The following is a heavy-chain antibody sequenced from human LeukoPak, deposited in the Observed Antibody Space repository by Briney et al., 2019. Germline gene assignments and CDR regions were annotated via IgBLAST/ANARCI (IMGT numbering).Heavy chain of an antibody. D-gene: IGHD3-3*01. CDR2: IYHSGST. V-gene: IGHV4-38-2*02. J-gene: IGHJ6*03. Sequence: SETLSLTCTVSGYSISSGYYWGWIRQPPGKGLEWIGSIYHSGSTYYNPSLKSRVTISVDTSKNQFSLKLSSVTAADTAVYYCARVAGVVIMGYYYMDVWGKGTTVTVSS. CDR3: ARVAGVVIMGYYYMDV. CDR1: GYSISSGYY.